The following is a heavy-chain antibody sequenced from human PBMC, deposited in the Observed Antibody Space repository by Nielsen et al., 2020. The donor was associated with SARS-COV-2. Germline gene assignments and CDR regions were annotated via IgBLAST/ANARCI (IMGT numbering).Heavy chain of an antibody. V-gene: IGHV1-3*01. D-gene: IGHD3-22*01. CDR3: ARDRSGYYSDYFDD. Sequence: ASVKVSCKASGYTFTSYAMHWVRQAPGQRLEWMGWINAGNGNTKYSQKFQGRVTITRDTYASTAYMELSSLRSEDKAVYYCARDRSGYYSDYFDDWGQGTLVTVSS. J-gene: IGHJ4*02. CDR2: INAGNGNT. CDR1: GYTFTSYA.